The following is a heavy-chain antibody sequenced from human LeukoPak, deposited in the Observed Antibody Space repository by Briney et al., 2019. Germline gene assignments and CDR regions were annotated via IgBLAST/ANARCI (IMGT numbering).Heavy chain of an antibody. V-gene: IGHV3-7*01. J-gene: IGHJ4*02. CDR1: GFTFSSYW. CDR3: ASRCSSSSCYPLDY. Sequence: GESLKISCVASGFTFSSYWMNWVRQAPGKGLEWVANIKQDGSEKYYVDSVRGRFTISRDNAKNSLYLQMNSLRAEDTAVYYCASRCSSSSCYPLDYWGRGTLVTVSS. D-gene: IGHD2-2*01. CDR2: IKQDGSEK.